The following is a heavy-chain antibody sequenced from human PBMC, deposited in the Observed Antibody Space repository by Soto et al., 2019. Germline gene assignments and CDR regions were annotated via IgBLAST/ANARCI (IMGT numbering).Heavy chain of an antibody. CDR3: AGSGGGYYYGMDV. V-gene: IGHV3-48*03. D-gene: IGHD6-19*01. Sequence: PXGSLILSCAASGFTFSSYEMNWVRQAPGKGLEWVSYISSSGSTIYYADSVKGRFTISRDNAKNSLYLQMNSLRAEDTAVYYCAGSGGGYYYGMDVWGQGTTVTVSS. CDR2: ISSSGSTI. J-gene: IGHJ6*02. CDR1: GFTFSSYE.